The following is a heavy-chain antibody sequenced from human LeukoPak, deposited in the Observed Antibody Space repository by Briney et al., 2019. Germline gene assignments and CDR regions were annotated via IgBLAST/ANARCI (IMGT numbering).Heavy chain of an antibody. CDR3: ARDGGYYGDYGFDY. Sequence: GGSLRLSCAASGFTFSSYSMNWVRQAPGKGLEWVSSISSSSSYIYYADSVKGRFTISRDNAKNSLYLQMNSLRAEDTAVYYCARDGGYYGDYGFDYWGQGTLVTVSS. CDR2: ISSSSSYI. J-gene: IGHJ4*02. D-gene: IGHD4-17*01. V-gene: IGHV3-21*01. CDR1: GFTFSSYS.